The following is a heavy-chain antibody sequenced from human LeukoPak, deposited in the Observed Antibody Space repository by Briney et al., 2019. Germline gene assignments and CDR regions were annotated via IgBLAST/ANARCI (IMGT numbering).Heavy chain of an antibody. CDR3: VRDGLGTSPYDC. Sequence: GGSLRLSCAASGFTFSSYWMHWVRQAPGKGLVWVSRINSDGSSTSYADSVKGRFTISRDNAKNTLYLQMNSLRAEDTAVYYCVRDGLGTSPYDCWGQGTLVTVSS. D-gene: IGHD7-27*01. CDR1: GFTFSSYW. J-gene: IGHJ4*02. CDR2: INSDGSST. V-gene: IGHV3-74*01.